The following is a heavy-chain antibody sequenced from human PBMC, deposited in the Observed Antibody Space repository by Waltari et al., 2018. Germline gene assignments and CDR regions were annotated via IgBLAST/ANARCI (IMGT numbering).Heavy chain of an antibody. Sequence: EVQLLESGGGLVQPGGSLRLSCAASGFTFSTYAMNWVRQAPGEGLASVPAITGRGGTTFYADPVKGRFTISRDNSKNTLYLQMNSLRAEDTAVYYCAREDMLKRNTFDLWGQGTMVTVSS. J-gene: IGHJ3*01. CDR2: ITGRGGTT. CDR3: AREDMLKRNTFDL. D-gene: IGHD1-26*01. CDR1: GFTFSTYA. V-gene: IGHV3-23*01.